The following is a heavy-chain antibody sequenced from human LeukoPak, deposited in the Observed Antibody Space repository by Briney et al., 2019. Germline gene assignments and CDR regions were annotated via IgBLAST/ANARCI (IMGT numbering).Heavy chain of an antibody. CDR3: ARIQAHYYGSGSYPRWFDP. CDR1: GGSLSSYY. J-gene: IGHJ5*02. Sequence: SETLSLTCTVSGGSLSSYYWSWIRQPPGKGLEWIGYIYYSGSTNYNPSLKSRVTISVDTSKNQFSLKLSSVTAADTALYYCARIQAHYYGSGSYPRWFDPWGQGTLVTVSS. V-gene: IGHV4-59*08. CDR2: IYYSGST. D-gene: IGHD3-10*01.